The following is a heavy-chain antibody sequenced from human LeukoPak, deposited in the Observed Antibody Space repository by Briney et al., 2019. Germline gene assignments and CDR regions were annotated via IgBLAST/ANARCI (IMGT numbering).Heavy chain of an antibody. CDR1: GFTFTSYA. J-gene: IGHJ4*02. D-gene: IGHD3-10*01. Sequence: GGSLRLSCAASGFTFTSYAMSWVRQAPGKGLEWVSTISGSGGSTYYADSVKGRFTISRDNSKNTLYLQMNSLRVEDTAVYYSAKGYGSGSSRYYFDYWGQGTLVTVSS. CDR3: AKGYGSGSSRYYFDY. CDR2: ISGSGGST. V-gene: IGHV3-23*01.